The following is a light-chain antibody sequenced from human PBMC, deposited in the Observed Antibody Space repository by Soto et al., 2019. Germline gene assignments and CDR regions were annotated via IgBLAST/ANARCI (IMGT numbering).Light chain of an antibody. V-gene: IGLV2-8*01. Sequence: QSALTQPPSASGSPGHSVTISCTGTSSDVGGYNFVSWYQQHPGKAPKVMIYDVSERPSGVPDRFSGSKSGNTASLTVSGLQAEDEADYYCSSHAGSTNLIFGGGTKVTVL. J-gene: IGLJ2*01. CDR2: DVS. CDR1: SSDVGGYNF. CDR3: SSHAGSTNLI.